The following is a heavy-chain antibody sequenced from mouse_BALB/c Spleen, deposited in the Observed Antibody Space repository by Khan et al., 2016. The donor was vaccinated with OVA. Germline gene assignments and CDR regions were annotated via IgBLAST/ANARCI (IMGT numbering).Heavy chain of an antibody. CDR1: GYSFTNYI. D-gene: IGHD1-1*01. J-gene: IGHJ3*01. Sequence: VQLQQSGPELVKPGASVKISCQASGYSFTNYIIHWVKQKPGQGLEWIGYINPYNDGAKYNEKFKGKATLTSDKSSSTAYMELSGLTFEDSADYYCARDYGRSFWFAHWGQGTLVTVSA. V-gene: IGHV1S136*01. CDR3: ARDYGRSFWFAH. CDR2: INPYNDGA.